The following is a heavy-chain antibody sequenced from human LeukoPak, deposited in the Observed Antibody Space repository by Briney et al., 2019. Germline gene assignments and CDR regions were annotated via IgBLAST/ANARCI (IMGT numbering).Heavy chain of an antibody. J-gene: IGHJ6*03. CDR2: IIPTFGTA. CDR1: GGTFSSYA. Sequence: EASVKVSCKASGGTFSSYAISWVRQAPGQGLEWMGGIIPTFGTANYAQKFQGRVTITTDESTSTAYMELSSLRSEDTAVYYCARVVVGARRNGDYYYYYMDVWGKGTTVTVSS. CDR3: ARVVVGARRNGDYYYYYMDV. D-gene: IGHD1-26*01. V-gene: IGHV1-69*05.